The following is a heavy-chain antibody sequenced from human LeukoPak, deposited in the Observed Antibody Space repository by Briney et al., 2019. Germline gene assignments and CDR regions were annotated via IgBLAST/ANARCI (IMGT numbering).Heavy chain of an antibody. CDR1: GFTFTSYG. Sequence: GGSLRLSCAASGFTFTSYGMHWVRQAPGKGLEWVAVIWYDGSNKYYADSVKGRFTISRDNSKNTLYLQMNSLRAEDTAVYYCAKALSGSYSPIWGQGTMVTVSS. J-gene: IGHJ3*02. V-gene: IGHV3-33*06. CDR2: IWYDGSNK. D-gene: IGHD1-26*01. CDR3: AKALSGSYSPI.